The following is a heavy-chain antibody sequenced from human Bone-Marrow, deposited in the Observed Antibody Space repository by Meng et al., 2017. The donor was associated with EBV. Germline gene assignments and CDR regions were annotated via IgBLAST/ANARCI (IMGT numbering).Heavy chain of an antibody. J-gene: IGHJ4*02. CDR2: MSYSSRTT. Sequence: LQEPGPGLVPPSETLSLTCSVSWASISSTTYYWGWIRQSPGKGLEWIGSMSYSSRTTSYNASLKTRVSISIDSSKNQFSLRLQSVTAADTAVYYCATSYGYTSTYWGPGTLVTVSS. CDR1: WASISSTTYY. D-gene: IGHD5-18*01. V-gene: IGHV4-39*07. CDR3: ATSYGYTSTY.